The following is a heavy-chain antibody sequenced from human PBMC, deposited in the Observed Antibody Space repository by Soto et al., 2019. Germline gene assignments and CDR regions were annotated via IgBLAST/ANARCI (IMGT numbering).Heavy chain of an antibody. V-gene: IGHV3-11*04. CDR3: ARPQKTSTYHYVSVDAFDI. J-gene: IGHJ3*02. Sequence: QVQLQESGPGLVKPSQTLSLTCTVSGGSISSGDYYWSWVRQHPGKGLEWVSYISSSGSPIYYADPVKGRFTISRDNAKNSVFLQMNSLRAEDTCIYYCARPQKTSTYHYVSVDAFDIWGQGTMVTVSS. CDR1: GGSISSGDYY. CDR2: ISSSGSPI. D-gene: IGHD3-22*01.